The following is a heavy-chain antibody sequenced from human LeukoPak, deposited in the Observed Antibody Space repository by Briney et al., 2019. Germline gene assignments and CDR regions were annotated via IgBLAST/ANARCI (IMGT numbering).Heavy chain of an antibody. CDR3: AKTKSGSGWYRHYFDY. Sequence: PGGSLRLSCAASGFTFSSYAMSWVRQAPGKGLEWVSAISGSGGSTYYADSVKGRFTTSRDNSKNTLYLQMNSLRAEDTAVYYCAKTKSGSGWYRHYFDYWGQGTLVTVSS. CDR2: ISGSGGST. D-gene: IGHD6-19*01. CDR1: GFTFSSYA. V-gene: IGHV3-23*01. J-gene: IGHJ4*02.